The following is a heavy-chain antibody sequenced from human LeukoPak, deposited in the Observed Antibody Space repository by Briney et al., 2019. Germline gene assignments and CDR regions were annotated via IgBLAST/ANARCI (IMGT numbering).Heavy chain of an antibody. CDR2: ISYDGSNK. V-gene: IGHV3-30*04. CDR3: ARDPVLRIAVAGSYFDY. J-gene: IGHJ4*02. CDR1: GFTFSSYA. D-gene: IGHD6-19*01. Sequence: GGSLRLSCAASGFTFSSYAMHWVRPAPGKGLEWVAVISYDGSNKYYADSVKGRFTISRDNSKNTLYLQMNSLRAEDTAVYYCARDPVLRIAVAGSYFDYWGQGTLDTVSS.